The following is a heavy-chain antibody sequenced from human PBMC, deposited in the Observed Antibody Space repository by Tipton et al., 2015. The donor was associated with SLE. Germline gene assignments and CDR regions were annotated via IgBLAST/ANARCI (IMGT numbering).Heavy chain of an antibody. J-gene: IGHJ4*02. V-gene: IGHV3-23*01. D-gene: IGHD1-26*01. CDR1: GFTFSSYA. CDR2: ISGSGGST. Sequence: SLRLSCASSGFTFSSYAMSWVRQAPGQGREWVSAISGSGGSTYYADSVKGRFTISRDNSKNTLYLQMNSLRAEDTAVYYCAKDSDPGYWGQGTLVTVSS. CDR3: AKDSDPGY.